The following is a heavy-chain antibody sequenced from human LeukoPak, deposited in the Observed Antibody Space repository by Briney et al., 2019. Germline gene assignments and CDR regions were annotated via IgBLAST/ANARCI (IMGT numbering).Heavy chain of an antibody. J-gene: IGHJ3*02. CDR2: ISYDGSSK. D-gene: IGHD3-22*01. Sequence: PGGSLRLSCAASGFTFSSYAMHWVRQAPGKGLEWVAVISYDGSSKYYADSVKGRFTISRDNSKNTLYLQMNSLRAEDTAVYYCARDAGYDSSGYYHDAFDIWGQGTMVTVSS. CDR1: GFTFSSYA. V-gene: IGHV3-30*14. CDR3: ARDAGYDSSGYYHDAFDI.